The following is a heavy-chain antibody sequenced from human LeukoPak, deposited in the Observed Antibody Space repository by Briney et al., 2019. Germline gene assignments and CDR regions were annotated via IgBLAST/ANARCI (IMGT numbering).Heavy chain of an antibody. CDR1: GFTFSSYV. Sequence: GGSLRLSCAASGFTFSSYVMSWVRQAPGKGLEWVSGISGSGGSTYYPDSVKGRFTISRDNSKNTLYLQMNSLRAEDTAVYYCAKATSWSPIGSFDYWGQGTLVTVSS. CDR3: AKATSWSPIGSFDY. J-gene: IGHJ4*02. CDR2: ISGSGGST. D-gene: IGHD2-15*01. V-gene: IGHV3-23*01.